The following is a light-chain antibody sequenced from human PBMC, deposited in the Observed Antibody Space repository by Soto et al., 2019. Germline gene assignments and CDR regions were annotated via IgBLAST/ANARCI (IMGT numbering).Light chain of an antibody. CDR2: ETS. J-gene: IGKJ5*01. CDR3: QQRHNWRDT. V-gene: IGKV3-11*01. CDR1: QSVSNNY. Sequence: EIVLTQSPATLSLSPGERATLSGRASQSVSNNYLSWYQQKPGQAPRLLMYETSRRATGIPARFSGSGSGTDFTLTISSLEPEDFAVYYCQQRHNWRDTFGQGTRLEIK.